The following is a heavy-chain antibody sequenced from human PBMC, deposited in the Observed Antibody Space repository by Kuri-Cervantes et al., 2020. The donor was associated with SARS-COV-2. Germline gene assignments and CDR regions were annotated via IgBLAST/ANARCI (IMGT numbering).Heavy chain of an antibody. CDR2: IKSKTDGRTT. CDR3: TTDIVVVPAARVDYYYMDV. Sequence: GGSLRLSCAASGCTFSNAWMSWVRQAPGKGLEWVGRIKSKTDGRTTDYAAPVKGRFTISRDDSKNTLYLQMNSLKTEDTAVYYCTTDIVVVPAARVDYYYMDVWGKGTTVTVSS. CDR1: GCTFSNAW. D-gene: IGHD2-2*01. J-gene: IGHJ6*03. V-gene: IGHV3-15*01.